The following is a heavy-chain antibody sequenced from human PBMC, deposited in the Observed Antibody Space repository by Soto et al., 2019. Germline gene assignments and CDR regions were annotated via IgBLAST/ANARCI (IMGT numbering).Heavy chain of an antibody. CDR1: AFTFRNYW. J-gene: IGHJ4*02. CDR3: ARASSSTSGALDY. Sequence: EVQLVESGGGLVQPGGSLRLCCAASAFTFRNYWMSWVRQAPGKGLECVAKIKEDGSEKYYVDSVKGRFTISRDNAKNSVYLQMSSLTVEDTAMYYCARASSSTSGALDYWGQGTLVTVSS. CDR2: IKEDGSEK. V-gene: IGHV3-7*04. D-gene: IGHD2-2*01.